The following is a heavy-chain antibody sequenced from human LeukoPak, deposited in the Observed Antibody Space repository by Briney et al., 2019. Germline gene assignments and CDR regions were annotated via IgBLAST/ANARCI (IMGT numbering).Heavy chain of an antibody. V-gene: IGHV1-46*01. Sequence: ASVKVSCKASGYTFTSYYMHWVRQAPGQGLEWMGIINPSGGSTSYAQKLQGRVTMTTDTSTSTAYMELRSLRSDDTAVYYCARVLWGSGWNYWGQGTLVTVSS. CDR3: ARVLWGSGWNY. D-gene: IGHD6-19*01. CDR2: INPSGGST. CDR1: GYTFTSYY. J-gene: IGHJ4*02.